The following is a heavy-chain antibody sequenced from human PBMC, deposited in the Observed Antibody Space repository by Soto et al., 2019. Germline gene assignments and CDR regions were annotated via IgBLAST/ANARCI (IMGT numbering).Heavy chain of an antibody. J-gene: IGHJ4*02. Sequence: GGSLRPSCAASGFTFSRFWMHWVRQAPGKGLVWVSRINTDGSSTTYADSVKGRFTISRDNAKNTLYLQMDSLRAEDTGVYYCTRDPGAYSSTWSFYFDSWGQGTLVTVSS. CDR2: INTDGSST. D-gene: IGHD6-13*01. CDR3: TRDPGAYSSTWSFYFDS. CDR1: GFTFSRFW. V-gene: IGHV3-74*01.